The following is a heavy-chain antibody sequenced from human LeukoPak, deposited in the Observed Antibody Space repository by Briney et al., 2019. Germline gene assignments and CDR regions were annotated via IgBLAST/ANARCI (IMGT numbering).Heavy chain of an antibody. CDR1: GGSVNSGTYY. D-gene: IGHD3-3*01. CDR3: ARARFWSGYYKYSELGY. J-gene: IGHJ4*02. V-gene: IGHV4-39*07. CDR2: IYYSGSA. Sequence: KASETLSLTCTVSGGSVNSGTYYWSWIRQPPGKGLEWIGNIYYSGSAYYNPSLKSRVTISVDTSKNQFSLKLSSVTAADTAVYYCARARFWSGYYKYSELGYWGQGTLVTVSS.